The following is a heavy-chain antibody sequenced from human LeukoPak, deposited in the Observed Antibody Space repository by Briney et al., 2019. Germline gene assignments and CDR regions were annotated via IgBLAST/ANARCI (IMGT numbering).Heavy chain of an antibody. CDR2: MYYSGST. CDR1: GDSIRGPNW. V-gene: IGHV4-4*02. CDR3: ARDPVKGAGGILAFDI. Sequence: SGTLSLTCTVSGDSIRGPNWWSWVRQPPGKGLEWIGNMYYSGSTYYNPSLKSRVTISVDTSKNQFSLKLSSVTAADTAVYYCARDPVKGAGGILAFDIWGQGTMVTVSS. J-gene: IGHJ3*02. D-gene: IGHD4-23*01.